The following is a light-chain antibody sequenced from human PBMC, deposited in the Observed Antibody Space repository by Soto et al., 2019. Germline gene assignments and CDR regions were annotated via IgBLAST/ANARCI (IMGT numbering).Light chain of an antibody. V-gene: IGKV1-5*01. Sequence: DIQMAQSPSTLSASVGDRVTITCRASQSISSWLAWYQQKPGKAPKLLIYDASSLESGVPSRFSGSGSGTEFTLTISSLQPDVFATYYCHQYISYSPERTFGQGTKV. CDR1: QSISSW. CDR2: DAS. CDR3: HQYISYSPERT. J-gene: IGKJ1*01.